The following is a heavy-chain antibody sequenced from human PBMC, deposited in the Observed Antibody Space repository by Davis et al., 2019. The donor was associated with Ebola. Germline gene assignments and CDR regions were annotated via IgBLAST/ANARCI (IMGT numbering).Heavy chain of an antibody. J-gene: IGHJ6*02. Sequence: GGSLRLSCAASGFTFSSYAMNWVRQAPGKGLEWVSGISGSGASTYYADSVKGRFTISRDNAKNSLYLQMNSLRAEDTAVYYCARDLSAYYDFWSGYYTARAYGMDVWGQGTTVTVSS. V-gene: IGHV3-23*01. CDR2: ISGSGAST. D-gene: IGHD3-3*01. CDR3: ARDLSAYYDFWSGYYTARAYGMDV. CDR1: GFTFSSYA.